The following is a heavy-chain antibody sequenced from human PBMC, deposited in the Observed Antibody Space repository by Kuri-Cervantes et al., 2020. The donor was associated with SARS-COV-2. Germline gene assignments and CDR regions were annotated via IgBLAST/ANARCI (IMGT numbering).Heavy chain of an antibody. CDR1: GYTFTGYY. J-gene: IGHJ4*02. CDR2: INPNGGST. CDR3: ARPHGYGIYYFDY. D-gene: IGHD5-12*01. V-gene: IGHV1-46*01. Sequence: ASVKVSCKASGYTFTGYYMHWVRQAPGQGLEWMGWINPNGGSTSYAQKFQGRVTMTRDTSTSTVYMELSSLRSEDTAVYYCARPHGYGIYYFDYWGQGTLVTVSS.